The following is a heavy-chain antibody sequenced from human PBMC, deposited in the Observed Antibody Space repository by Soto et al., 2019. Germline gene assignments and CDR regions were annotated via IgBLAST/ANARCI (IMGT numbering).Heavy chain of an antibody. V-gene: IGHV3-23*01. D-gene: IGHD3-9*01. CDR1: GFTFSSYA. CDR2: ISATGDTI. Sequence: EVQLLEFGGGLVQPGGSLRLSCVASGFTFSSYAMTWLRQSPGKGLEWISVISATGDTIYYADSVEGRFTISRDNSNSTLFLQMDRLTADDTAVYFCAKDAYYDLSTGTGYYYYGLDVWGQGTTVTVSS. CDR3: AKDAYYDLSTGTGYYYYGLDV. J-gene: IGHJ6*02.